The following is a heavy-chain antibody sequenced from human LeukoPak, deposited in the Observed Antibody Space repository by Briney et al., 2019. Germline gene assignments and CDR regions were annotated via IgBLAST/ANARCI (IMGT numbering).Heavy chain of an antibody. CDR3: ARVDTYGSGSYYNPYYYYGMDV. CDR1: GGSISDHY. Sequence: PSETLSLTCTVSGGSISDHYWSWIRQPAGKGLEWIGRIYTSGSTNYNPSLKSRVTMSVDTSKNQFSLKLSSVTAADTAVYYCARVDTYGSGSYYNPYYYYGMDVWGQGTTVTVSS. J-gene: IGHJ6*02. V-gene: IGHV4-4*07. D-gene: IGHD3-10*01. CDR2: IYTSGST.